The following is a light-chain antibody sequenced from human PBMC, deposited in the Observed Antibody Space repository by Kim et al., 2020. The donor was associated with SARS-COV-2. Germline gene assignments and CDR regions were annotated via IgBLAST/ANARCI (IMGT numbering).Light chain of an antibody. V-gene: IGLV3-19*01. Sequence: SSELTQDPAVSVALGQTVRITCQGDSLRSYFATWYQQKPGQAPVLVIYHRTNRPSGIPDRFSGSSSGNIASLTITGAQAEDEADYYCNSRDSSGNHWVFGGGTQLTVL. CDR2: HRT. J-gene: IGLJ3*02. CDR1: SLRSYF. CDR3: NSRDSSGNHWV.